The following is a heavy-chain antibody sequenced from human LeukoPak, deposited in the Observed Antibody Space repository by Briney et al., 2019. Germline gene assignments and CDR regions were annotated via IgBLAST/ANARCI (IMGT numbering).Heavy chain of an antibody. CDR1: GFTVRSSF. Sequence: GGSLRLSCAASGFTVRSSFMNWVRQAPGKGLEWVSAISGSGGSTYYADSVKGRFTISRDNSKNTLYLQMNSLRAEDTAVYYCAKDQIIMITFGGVIDPDAFDIWGQGTMVTVSS. D-gene: IGHD3-16*02. CDR2: ISGSGGST. CDR3: AKDQIIMITFGGVIDPDAFDI. J-gene: IGHJ3*02. V-gene: IGHV3-23*01.